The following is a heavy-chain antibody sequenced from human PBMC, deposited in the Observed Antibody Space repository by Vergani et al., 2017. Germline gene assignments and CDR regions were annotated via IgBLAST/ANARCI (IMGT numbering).Heavy chain of an antibody. CDR3: ARGVLDSKYRHNWFGP. V-gene: IGHV1-8*01. D-gene: IGHD3/OR15-3a*01. CDR2: MNPKSGNT. J-gene: IGHJ5*02. Sequence: QEQLVQSGAEVRKPGASVKVSCKASGYNFTSFDINWVRLATGQGLEWMGWMNPKSGNTAYAAKFQVRITMTRDSSTDTAYMEMKSLRSEDTAIYFCARGVLDSKYRHNWFGPWVQGTVVAVSS. CDR1: GYNFTSFD.